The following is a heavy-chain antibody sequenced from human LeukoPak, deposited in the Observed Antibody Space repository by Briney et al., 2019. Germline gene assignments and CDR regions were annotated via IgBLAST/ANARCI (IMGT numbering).Heavy chain of an antibody. CDR3: ARSHNYYGRGDYYYMDV. D-gene: IGHD3-10*02. V-gene: IGHV3-21*01. CDR2: ISSSSSYI. CDR1: RFTFSSYS. Sequence: GGSLRLSCAASRFTFSSYSMNWVRQAPGKGLEWVSSISSSSSYIYYADSVKGRFTISRDNAKNSLYLQMNSLRAEDTAVYYCARSHNYYGRGDYYYMDVWGKGTTVTVSS. J-gene: IGHJ6*03.